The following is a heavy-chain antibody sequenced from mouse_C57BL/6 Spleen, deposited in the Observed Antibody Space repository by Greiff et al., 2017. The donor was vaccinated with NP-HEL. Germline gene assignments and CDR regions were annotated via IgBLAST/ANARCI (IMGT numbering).Heavy chain of an antibody. V-gene: IGHV10-1*01. CDR2: IRSKSNNYAT. D-gene: IGHD2-2*01. Sequence: EVQLVESGGGLVQPKGSLKLSCAASGFSFNTYAMNWVRQAPGKGLEWVARIRSKSNNYATYYADSVKDRFTISRDDSESMLYLQMNNLKTEDTAMYYCVRRGYGYDAWFAYWGQGTLVTVSA. CDR3: VRRGYGYDAWFAY. J-gene: IGHJ3*01. CDR1: GFSFNTYA.